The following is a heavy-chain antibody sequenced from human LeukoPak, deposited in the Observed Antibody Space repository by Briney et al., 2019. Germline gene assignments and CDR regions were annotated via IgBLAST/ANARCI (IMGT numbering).Heavy chain of an antibody. V-gene: IGHV3-30*02. Sequence: GGSLRLSCAASGFTFSRSWMTWARQAPGKGLEWVAFIRYDGSNKYYADSVKGRFTISRDNSKNTLYLQMNSLRAEDTAVYYCAKNPASTYRYFDYWGQGTLVTVSS. CDR3: AKNPASTYRYFDY. CDR1: GFTFSRSW. D-gene: IGHD2-2*01. CDR2: IRYDGSNK. J-gene: IGHJ4*02.